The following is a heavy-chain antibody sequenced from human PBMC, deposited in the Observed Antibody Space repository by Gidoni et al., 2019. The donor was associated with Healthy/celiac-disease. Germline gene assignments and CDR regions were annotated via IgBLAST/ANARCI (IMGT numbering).Heavy chain of an antibody. Sequence: EVQLLESGGGLVQPGGSLRLSCAASGFPFSSYAMSWVRQAPGKGLEWVAAISGSGGRTYYADSVKGRFTISRDNSKNTLYLQMNSLRAEDTAVYYCAKCNSSGWYRRGNNWFDPWGQGTLVTVSS. CDR2: ISGSGGRT. D-gene: IGHD6-19*01. J-gene: IGHJ5*02. CDR3: AKCNSSGWYRRGNNWFDP. V-gene: IGHV3-23*01. CDR1: GFPFSSYA.